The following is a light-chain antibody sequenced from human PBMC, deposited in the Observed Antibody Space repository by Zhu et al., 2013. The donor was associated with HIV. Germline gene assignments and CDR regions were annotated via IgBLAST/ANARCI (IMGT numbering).Light chain of an antibody. Sequence: EIVLTQSPATLSLSPGERATLSCRASQSVSSYLAWYQQKPGQAPRLLIYDASNRATGIPARFSGSGSGTDFALTIDRLEPEDFAIYYCQHFDRSPLFTFGPGTKVDI. J-gene: IGKJ3*01. CDR2: DAS. CDR3: QHFDRSPLFT. CDR1: QSVSSY. V-gene: IGKV3-11*01.